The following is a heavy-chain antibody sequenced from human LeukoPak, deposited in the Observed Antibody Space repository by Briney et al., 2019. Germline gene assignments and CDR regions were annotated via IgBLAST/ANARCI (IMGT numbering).Heavy chain of an antibody. D-gene: IGHD2-2*01. CDR2: INPNSGGT. CDR3: ARSSSRYYFDY. CDR1: GYTFTGYY. J-gene: IGHJ4*02. V-gene: IGHV1-2*02. Sequence: ASVTVSCKASGYTFTGYYMHWVRQAPGQGLEWMGWINPNSGGTNYAQKFQGRVTMTRDTSISAAYMELSRLRSDDTAVYYCARSSSRYYFDYWGQGTLVTVSS.